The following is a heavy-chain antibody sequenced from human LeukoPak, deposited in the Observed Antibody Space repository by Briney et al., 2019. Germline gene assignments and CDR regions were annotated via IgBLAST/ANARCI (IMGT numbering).Heavy chain of an antibody. CDR3: AKQLGSTSEGY. Sequence: GGSLRLSCAASGFTFSSYAMSWVRQAPGKGLEWVSAISGSGGSTYYAGSVKGRFTISRDNSKNTLYLQMNSLRAEGTAVYYCAKQLGSTSEGYWGQGTLVSVSS. CDR1: GFTFSSYA. V-gene: IGHV3-23*01. J-gene: IGHJ4*02. D-gene: IGHD6-19*01. CDR2: ISGSGGST.